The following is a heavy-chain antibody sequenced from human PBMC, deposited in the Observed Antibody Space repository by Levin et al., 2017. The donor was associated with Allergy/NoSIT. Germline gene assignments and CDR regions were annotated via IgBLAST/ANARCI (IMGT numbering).Heavy chain of an antibody. V-gene: IGHV1-46*01. J-gene: IGHJ4*02. D-gene: IGHD5-12*01. CDR3: ALRRSGSGYIY. Sequence: PRASVKVSCKASGNTFTSYYIHWARQAPGQGLEWIGIVNPSNGRTNYAQKFQGRVTMTRDTSTSTAYMELSSLTSEDTAVYYCALRRSGSGYIYWGQGTLVTVSS. CDR1: GNTFTSYY. CDR2: VNPSNGRT.